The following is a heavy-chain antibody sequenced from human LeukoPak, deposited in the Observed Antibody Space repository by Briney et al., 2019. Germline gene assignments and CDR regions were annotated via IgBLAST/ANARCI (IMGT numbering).Heavy chain of an antibody. CDR2: IIPIFGTA. CDR1: GGTFSSYA. Sequence: ASVKVSCKASGGTFSSYAISWVRQAPGQGLEWMGGIIPIFGTANYAQRFQGRVTITADKSTSTAYMELSSLRSEDTAVYYCARMSCRVNYYDSSGYCFYFDYWGQGTLVTVSS. CDR3: ARMSCRVNYYDSSGYCFYFDY. J-gene: IGHJ4*02. V-gene: IGHV1-69*06. D-gene: IGHD3-22*01.